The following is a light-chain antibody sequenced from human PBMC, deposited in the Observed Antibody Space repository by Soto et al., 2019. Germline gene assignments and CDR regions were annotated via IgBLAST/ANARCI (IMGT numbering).Light chain of an antibody. Sequence: EIVMTQSPAPLSVSPGERATLSCRASQSIGSSLAWYQQKPGQAPRLLVHGASTRATGVPARFSGSGSGTDFTLTISRLEPEDSAVYYCQQHGTTFGQGTKVDI. CDR2: GAS. CDR3: QQHGTT. J-gene: IGKJ1*01. V-gene: IGKV3-15*01. CDR1: QSIGSS.